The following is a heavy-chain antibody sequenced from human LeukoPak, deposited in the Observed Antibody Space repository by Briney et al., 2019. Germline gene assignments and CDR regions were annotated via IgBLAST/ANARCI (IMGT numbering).Heavy chain of an antibody. CDR2: VSPYNGDT. Sequence: GASVKVSCKASGYTFTNYAIHWVRQAPGQGLEWMGWVSPYNGDTKYAQNHQGRVTMTTDTSTTAAHMELRSLTSDDTAVYYCAKAWDYGDRGEIDYWGQGTLVTVSS. V-gene: IGHV1-18*01. CDR1: GYTFTNYA. D-gene: IGHD4-17*01. J-gene: IGHJ4*02. CDR3: AKAWDYGDRGEIDY.